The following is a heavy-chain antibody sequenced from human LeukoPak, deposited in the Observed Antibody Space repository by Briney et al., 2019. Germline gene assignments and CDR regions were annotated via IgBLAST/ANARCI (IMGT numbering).Heavy chain of an antibody. CDR3: AKKSSGVSSWYPYFDY. Sequence: GGSLRLSCAASGFTFSSYAMSWVRQAPGKGLEWVSAISGSGGSTYYADSVKGRFTISRDNSKNTLYLQMNSLRAEDTAVYYCAKKSSGVSSWYPYFDYWGQGTLVTVSS. V-gene: IGHV3-23*01. J-gene: IGHJ4*02. CDR1: GFTFSSYA. CDR2: ISGSGGST. D-gene: IGHD6-13*01.